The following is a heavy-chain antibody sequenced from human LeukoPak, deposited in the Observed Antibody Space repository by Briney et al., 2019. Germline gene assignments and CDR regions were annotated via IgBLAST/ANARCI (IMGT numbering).Heavy chain of an antibody. V-gene: IGHV1-69*13. CDR1: GYTFTSYY. CDR3: AREKYSYGLHYFDY. J-gene: IGHJ4*02. D-gene: IGHD5-18*01. CDR2: IIPILGTA. Sequence: ASVKVSCKASGYTFTSYYMHWVRQAPGQGLEWMGGIIPILGTANYAQKFQGRVTITADGSTSTAYMELSSLRSEDTAVYYCAREKYSYGLHYFDYWGQGTLVTVSS.